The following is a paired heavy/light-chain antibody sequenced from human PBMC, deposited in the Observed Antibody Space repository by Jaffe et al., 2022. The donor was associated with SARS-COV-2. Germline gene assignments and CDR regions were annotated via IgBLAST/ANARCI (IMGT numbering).Light chain of an antibody. V-gene: IGKV6-21*01. CDR2: YAS. CDR1: QSIGTA. Sequence: EIVLTQSPDFQSVTPKEKVTITCRASQSIGTALHWYKQKPDQSPKLLIKYASQSFSGVPSRFSGSGSGTDFTLTINSLEAEDAATYYCHQSSALPYTFGQGTKLEIK. CDR3: HQSSALPYT. J-gene: IGKJ2*01.
Heavy chain of an antibody. V-gene: IGHV4-59*01. J-gene: IGHJ4*02. CDR3: ARSFPGDTSMGDY. CDR1: GGSISSYY. CDR2: IYYSGST. D-gene: IGHD5-18*01. Sequence: QVQLQESGPGLVKPSETLSLICSVSGGSISSYYWSWIRQPPGKGLEWIGYIYYSGSTHYNPSLKSRLTILVDTSKNQFSLKLNSVTAADTAVYYCARSFPGDTSMGDYWGQGTLVTVSS.